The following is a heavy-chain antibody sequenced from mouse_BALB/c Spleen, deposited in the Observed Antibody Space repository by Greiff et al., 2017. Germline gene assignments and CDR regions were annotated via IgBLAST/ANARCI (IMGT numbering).Heavy chain of an antibody. CDR1: GYSITSCYY. V-gene: IGHV3-6*02. Sequence: EVKVEESGPGLVKPSQSLSLTCSVTGYSITSCYYWYWIRQFPGNKLECMGYISYDGSNNYNPTLKNRISITRDTSKNKFFLKLNSVTTEDTATYYCARGNGNFLFAYWGQGTLVTVSA. CDR2: ISYDGSN. J-gene: IGHJ3*01. CDR3: ARGNGNFLFAY. D-gene: IGHD2-1*01.